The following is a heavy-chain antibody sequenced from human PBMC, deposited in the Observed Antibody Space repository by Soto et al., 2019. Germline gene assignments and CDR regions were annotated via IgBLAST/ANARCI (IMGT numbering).Heavy chain of an antibody. Sequence: GGSLRLSCAASGFTFSDYYMSWIRQAPGKGLEWVSYISSSSSYTNYADSVKGRFTISRDNAKNSLYLQMNSLRAEDTAVYYCARGVRQRQWPTGGYGMDVWGQGTTVTVSS. CDR2: ISSSSSYT. CDR3: ARGVRQRQWPTGGYGMDV. V-gene: IGHV3-11*06. CDR1: GFTFSDYY. J-gene: IGHJ6*02. D-gene: IGHD6-19*01.